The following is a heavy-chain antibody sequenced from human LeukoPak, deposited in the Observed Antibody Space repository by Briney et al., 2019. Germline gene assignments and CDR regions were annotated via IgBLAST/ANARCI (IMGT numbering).Heavy chain of an antibody. CDR3: AKLGFGGNWFDP. D-gene: IGHD3-10*01. J-gene: IGHJ5*02. CDR2: ISNSASSADYA. CDR1: GFTFSNYA. Sequence: GGSLRLSCAASGFTFSNYAMTWVRQAPGKGLEWVSTISNSASSADYADYADSVKGRFTISRDNSKNTLYLHMNSLRAEDTAVYYCAKLGFGGNWFDPWGQGTLVTVSS. V-gene: IGHV3-23*01.